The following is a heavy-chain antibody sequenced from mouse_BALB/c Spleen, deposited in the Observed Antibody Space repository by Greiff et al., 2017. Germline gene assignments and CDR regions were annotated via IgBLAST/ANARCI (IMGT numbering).Heavy chain of an antibody. V-gene: IGHV3-2*02. J-gene: IGHJ1*01. CDR1: GYSITSDYA. CDR3: AIGLLPHWYFDV. D-gene: IGHD2-3*01. CDR2: ISYSGST. Sequence: EVKLVESGPGLVKPSQSLSLTCTVTGYSITSDYAWSWIRQFPGNKLEWMGYISYSGSTSYNPSLKSRISITRDTSKNQFFLQLNSVTTEDTATYYCAIGLLPHWYFDVWGAGTTVTVSS.